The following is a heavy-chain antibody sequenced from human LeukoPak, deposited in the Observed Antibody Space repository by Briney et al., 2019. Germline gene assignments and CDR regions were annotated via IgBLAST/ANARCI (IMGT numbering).Heavy chain of an antibody. J-gene: IGHJ6*03. CDR2: IIPVFGTA. CDR3: ARVPPGSDMDV. CDR1: GGTFSSYA. Sequence: SVKVSCKASGGTFSSYAISWVRQAPGQGLEWMGGIIPVFGTANYAQKLQGRVTMTTDTSTSTAYMELRSLRSDDTAVYYCARVPPGSDMDVWGKGTTVTVSS. V-gene: IGHV1-69*05. D-gene: IGHD3-10*01.